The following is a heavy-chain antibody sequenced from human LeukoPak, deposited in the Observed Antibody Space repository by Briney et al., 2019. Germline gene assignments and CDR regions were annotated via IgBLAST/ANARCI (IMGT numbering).Heavy chain of an antibody. Sequence: GGSLRLSCAASGFTFSSYAMSWVGQAPGKGLEGVSAISGSGCSTYYADSVKGRFTISRDNSKNTLYLQMNSLRAEDTAVYYCAKDLGYSSSWYFDYWGQGTLVTVSS. CDR1: GFTFSSYA. CDR3: AKDLGYSSSWYFDY. V-gene: IGHV3-23*01. D-gene: IGHD6-13*01. J-gene: IGHJ4*02. CDR2: ISGSGCST.